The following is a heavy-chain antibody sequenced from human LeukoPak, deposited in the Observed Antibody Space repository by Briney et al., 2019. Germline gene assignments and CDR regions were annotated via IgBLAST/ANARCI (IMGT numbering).Heavy chain of an antibody. CDR3: AELGITMIGGV. Sequence: GGSLRLSCAATGFTFSSYEMNWVRQSPGKGLAWVSYISSSGSTIYYADSVKGRFTISRDNAKNSLYLQMNSLRAEDTAVYYCAELGITMIGGVWGKGTTVTISS. D-gene: IGHD3-10*02. J-gene: IGHJ6*04. CDR2: ISSSGSTI. V-gene: IGHV3-48*03. CDR1: GFTFSSYE.